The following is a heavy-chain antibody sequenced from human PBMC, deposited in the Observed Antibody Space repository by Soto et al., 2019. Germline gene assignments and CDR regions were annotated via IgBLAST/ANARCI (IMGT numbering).Heavy chain of an antibody. CDR2: ISSSSSYT. Sequence: GESLKISCAASGFTFSDYYMSWIRQAPGKGLEWVSYISSSSSYTNYADSVKGRFTISRDNAKNSLYLQMNSLRAEDTAVYYCARVQVNTMVRGVSEYYFDYWGQGTLVTVSS. CDR1: GFTFSDYY. D-gene: IGHD3-10*01. J-gene: IGHJ4*02. CDR3: ARVQVNTMVRGVSEYYFDY. V-gene: IGHV3-11*06.